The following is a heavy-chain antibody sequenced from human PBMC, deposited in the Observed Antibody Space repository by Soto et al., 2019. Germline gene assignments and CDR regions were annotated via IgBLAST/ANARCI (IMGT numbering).Heavy chain of an antibody. CDR3: ARDLPAMDV. J-gene: IGHJ6*02. CDR2: IRAYNGNT. Sequence: QVQLVQSGAAVKTPGASVKVSCKASAYTFTSYGISWVRQAPGQGLEWMGWIRAYNGNTNCAQKLQGGVTTPTDTSTSTAYMALRLLISDDTAVNYSARDLPAMDVWGQGTTVTVSS. CDR1: AYTFTSYG. V-gene: IGHV1-18*04.